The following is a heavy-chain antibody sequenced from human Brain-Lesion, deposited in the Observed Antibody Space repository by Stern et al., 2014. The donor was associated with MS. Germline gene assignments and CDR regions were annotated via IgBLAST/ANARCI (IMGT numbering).Heavy chain of an antibody. CDR1: GGSISSGGYY. CDR2: IFNSGST. CDR3: ARGRVVPGFQYYATDV. D-gene: IGHD2-2*01. V-gene: IGHV4-61*02. Sequence: QVQLGQSGPGLVKPSQTLSLSCTVSGGSISSGGYYWSWIRQPAGKGLEWIGRIFNSGSTSYKPSLKSRVPISIAPSKNQFSLRLNPMTAADTAVYYCARGRVVPGFQYYATDVWGQGTTVIVSS. J-gene: IGHJ6*02.